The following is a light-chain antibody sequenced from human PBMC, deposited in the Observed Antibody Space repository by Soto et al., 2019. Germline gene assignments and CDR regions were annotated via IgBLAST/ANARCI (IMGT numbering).Light chain of an antibody. Sequence: VLTQSPSASASLGASVKLTCALSSDYSSYAIAWHQQQPKKGPRYLMKLNSDGSHSKGDGIPDRFSGSSSGAERYLTISSLQSEDEADYYCQTWGTGIQVFGGGTKLTVL. V-gene: IGLV4-69*01. J-gene: IGLJ3*02. CDR1: SDYSSYA. CDR2: LNSDGSH. CDR3: QTWGTGIQV.